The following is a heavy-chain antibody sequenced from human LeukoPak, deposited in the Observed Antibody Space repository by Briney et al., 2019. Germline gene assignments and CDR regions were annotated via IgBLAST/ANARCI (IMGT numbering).Heavy chain of an antibody. J-gene: IGHJ4*02. Sequence: SSETLSLTCTVSGGSISSSGYYWGWVRQPPGKELEWIGSIYYSGSSHYNPSLKSRVSMSRDTAKNQFSLNLSSVTAADTAVYYCARVGVTADFDYWGQGTLVTVSS. CDR2: IYYSGSS. CDR1: GGSISSSGYY. CDR3: ARVGVTADFDY. V-gene: IGHV4-39*07. D-gene: IGHD1-26*01.